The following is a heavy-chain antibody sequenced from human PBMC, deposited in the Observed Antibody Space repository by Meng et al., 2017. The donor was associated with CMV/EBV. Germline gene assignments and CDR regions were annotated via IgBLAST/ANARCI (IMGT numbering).Heavy chain of an antibody. Sequence: QLQPQEPGPGLVKPSETLSLTCTVSGGSISSSSYYWGWIRQPPGKGLEWIGSIYYSGSTYYNPSLKSRVIISVDTSKNQFSLKLSSVTAADTAVYYCARYYYDSSGYFDYWGQGTLVTVSS. CDR3: ARYYYDSSGYFDY. J-gene: IGHJ4*02. CDR2: IYYSGST. D-gene: IGHD3-22*01. CDR1: GGSISSSSYY. V-gene: IGHV4-39*07.